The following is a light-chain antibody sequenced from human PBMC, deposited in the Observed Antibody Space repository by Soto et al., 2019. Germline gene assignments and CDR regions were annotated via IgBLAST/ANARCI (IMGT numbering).Light chain of an antibody. CDR2: DVT. V-gene: IGLV2-14*03. Sequence: QSALTQPASVSGSPGQSITISCTGSSSDVGGYDHVSWYQQHPGKAPKLIIYDVTVRPSGISRRFSGSKSDNTASLAVSGLKPEDEAAYYCSSYTNKDTLLFGGGTKLTVL. J-gene: IGLJ3*02. CDR3: SSYTNKDTLL. CDR1: SSDVGGYDH.